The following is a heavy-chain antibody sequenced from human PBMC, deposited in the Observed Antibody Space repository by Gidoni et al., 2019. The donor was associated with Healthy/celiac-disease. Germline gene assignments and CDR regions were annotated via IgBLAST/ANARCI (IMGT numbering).Heavy chain of an antibody. Sequence: QVQLVESGGGVVQPGRSLRLSCAASGFTFSSYGMHWVRQAPGKGLEWVAVIWYDGSNKYYADSVKGRFTISRDNSKNTLYLQMNSLRAEDTAVYYCARANYDSSGYYNWFDPWGQGTLVTVSS. CDR1: GFTFSSYG. D-gene: IGHD3-22*01. CDR3: ARANYDSSGYYNWFDP. V-gene: IGHV3-33*01. J-gene: IGHJ5*02. CDR2: IWYDGSNK.